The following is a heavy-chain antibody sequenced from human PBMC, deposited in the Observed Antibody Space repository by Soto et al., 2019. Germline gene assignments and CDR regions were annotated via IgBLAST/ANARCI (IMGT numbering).Heavy chain of an antibody. CDR3: AKERSSGWSLDY. V-gene: IGHV3-23*01. J-gene: IGHJ4*02. CDR2: ISGSGGST. D-gene: IGHD6-19*01. Sequence: EVQLLESGGGLVQPGGSLRLSCAASGFTFSTYAMNWARQAPGKGLGGVSGISGSGGSTYYADSVKGRFTVSRDNSKNTLYLQMNSLRAEDTAVFYCAKERSSGWSLDYWGQGTLVTVSS. CDR1: GFTFSTYA.